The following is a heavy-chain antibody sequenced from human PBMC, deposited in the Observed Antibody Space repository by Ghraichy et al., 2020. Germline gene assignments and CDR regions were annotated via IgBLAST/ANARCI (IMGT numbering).Heavy chain of an antibody. D-gene: IGHD4-11*01. CDR1: GFTFSDYY. Sequence: LSLTCAASGFTFSDYYMSWIRQAPGKGLEWVSYISSSGSTIYYADSVKGRFTISRDNAKNSLYLQMNSLRAEDTAVYYCAVWGYYSNYPTPFDYWGQGTLVTVSS. V-gene: IGHV3-11*01. J-gene: IGHJ4*02. CDR3: AVWGYYSNYPTPFDY. CDR2: ISSSGSTI.